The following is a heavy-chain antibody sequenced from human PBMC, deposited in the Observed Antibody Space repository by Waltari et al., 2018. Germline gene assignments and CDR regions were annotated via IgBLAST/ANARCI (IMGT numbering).Heavy chain of an antibody. CDR2: IKQDGRAK. CDR1: GFNLSTYW. J-gene: IGHJ3*02. Sequence: EVQLVESGGGLVQPGGSLSLSCSASGFNLSTYWMSWVRQAPGRGLGWVANIKQDGRAKYYVDSVRGRFTISRDNAKNSLYLEMKTLRAEDTAIYYCARTGARWLQFAAFDIWGQGTMVTVSS. D-gene: IGHD5-12*01. CDR3: ARTGARWLQFAAFDI. V-gene: IGHV3-7*01.